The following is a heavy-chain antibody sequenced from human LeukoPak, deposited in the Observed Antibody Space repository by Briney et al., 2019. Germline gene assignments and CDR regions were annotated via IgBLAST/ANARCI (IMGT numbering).Heavy chain of an antibody. J-gene: IGHJ3*01. D-gene: IGHD2-21*01. CDR3: ASDPFNIAAHDAFNF. V-gene: IGHV3-7*01. CDR2: INHDGSGK. CDR1: GFTFNTYW. Sequence: GGSRRLSCVASGFTFNTYWMSWVRQAPGKGLEWVANINHDGSGKYYVDSVKGRLTISRDNAKNSLYLQMNSLRVEDTAVYYCASDPFNIAAHDAFNFWGQGTAVTVSS.